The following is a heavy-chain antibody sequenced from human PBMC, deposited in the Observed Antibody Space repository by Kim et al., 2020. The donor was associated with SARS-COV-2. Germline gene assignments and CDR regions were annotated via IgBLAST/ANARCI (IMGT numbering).Heavy chain of an antibody. CDR2: ISDSGSST. V-gene: IGHV3-23*01. D-gene: IGHD7-27*01. CDR1: EFTFSSYA. Sequence: GGSLRLSCVASEFTFSSYAMSWVRQAPGKGLEWVSSISDSGSSTYYAQSVKGRFTISRDNFKNMLNLQMNSLRAEDTAVYYCAKGVGGSTGGHYQYGLDVWGQGTTVTVSS. J-gene: IGHJ6*01. CDR3: AKGVGGSTGGHYQYGLDV.